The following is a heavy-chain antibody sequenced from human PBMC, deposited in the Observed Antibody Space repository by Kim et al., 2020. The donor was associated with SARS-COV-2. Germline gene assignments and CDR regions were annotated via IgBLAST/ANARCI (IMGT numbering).Heavy chain of an antibody. Sequence: GGSLRLSCAASGFTFSSYSMNWVRQAPGKGLEWVSSISSSSSYIYYADSVKGRFTISRDNAKNSLYLQMNSLRAEDTAVYYCARDPKMVRGVTWGQGTLVTVSS. CDR2: ISSSSSYI. CDR3: ARDPKMVRGVT. J-gene: IGHJ4*02. D-gene: IGHD3-10*01. CDR1: GFTFSSYS. V-gene: IGHV3-21*01.